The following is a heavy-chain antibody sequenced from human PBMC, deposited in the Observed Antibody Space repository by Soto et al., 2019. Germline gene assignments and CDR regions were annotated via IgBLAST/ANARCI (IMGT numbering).Heavy chain of an antibody. CDR1: GGSFTSNNW. J-gene: IGHJ4*02. V-gene: IGHV4-4*02. Sequence: ASETLSLTCAVSGGSFTSNNWWTWVRQPPGQGLEWIGEIYRTGSTNCNPSLKSRVTISLDKSENQFSLKVTSLTAADTAVYYCASRDPGTSVDYWGQGTLVTVSS. CDR2: IYRTGST. CDR3: ASRDPGTSVDY. D-gene: IGHD1-7*01.